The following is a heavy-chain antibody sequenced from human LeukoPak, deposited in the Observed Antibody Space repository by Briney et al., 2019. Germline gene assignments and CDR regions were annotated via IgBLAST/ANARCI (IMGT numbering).Heavy chain of an antibody. CDR3: ARYYYDTSGYPHYFDY. J-gene: IGHJ4*02. D-gene: IGHD3-22*01. Sequence: SETLSLTCTVSGGSISPYYWSWIRQPPGKGLECIGYIYYSGSTYYNPSLKSRVTISVDTSKNQFSLKLSSVTAADTAVYYCARYYYDTSGYPHYFDYWGQGTLVTVSS. CDR2: IYYSGST. CDR1: GGSISPYY. V-gene: IGHV4-59*08.